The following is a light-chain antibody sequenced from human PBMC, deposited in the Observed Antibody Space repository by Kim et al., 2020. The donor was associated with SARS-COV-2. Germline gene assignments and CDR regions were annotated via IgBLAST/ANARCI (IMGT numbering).Light chain of an antibody. V-gene: IGKV3-15*01. CDR2: GAS. CDR3: QQYNNWPLT. Sequence: LSPEERATLSWRASQSVCSNLAWYQQKPGQAPRLLIYGASTRATGIPARFCGSGSGTEFTLTISSLQSEDFAVYYCQQYNNWPLTFGGGTKVDIK. J-gene: IGKJ4*01. CDR1: QSVCSN.